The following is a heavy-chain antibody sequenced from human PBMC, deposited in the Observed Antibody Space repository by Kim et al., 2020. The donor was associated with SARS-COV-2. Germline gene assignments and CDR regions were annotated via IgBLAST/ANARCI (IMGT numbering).Heavy chain of an antibody. D-gene: IGHD3-10*01. V-gene: IGHV4-39*01. Sequence: SETLSLTCTVSGGSISTAFYWGWIRQPPGKGLEWIVSVYYTGDTYYSPSLNGRVTIYVDTSKNQFSLDVNSVTAADTAMYYCARPSSRFGDYALWGQGTLVTVFS. J-gene: IGHJ4*02. CDR1: GGSISTAFY. CDR3: ARPSSRFGDYAL. CDR2: VYYTGDT.